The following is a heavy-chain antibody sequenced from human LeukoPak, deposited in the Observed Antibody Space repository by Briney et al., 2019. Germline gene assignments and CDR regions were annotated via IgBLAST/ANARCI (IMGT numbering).Heavy chain of an antibody. D-gene: IGHD5/OR15-5a*01. J-gene: IGHJ4*02. CDR2: IYYSGIT. V-gene: IGHV4-59*08. CDR1: GGPISSYY. CDR3: ARRVYGTSQYY. Sequence: SETLSLTCTVSGGPISSYYWSWIRQPPGKGLEWIGTIYYSGITHYSPSLKSRVTISVDTSKNQFSLKLSSVTATDTALYYCARRVYGTSQYYWGQGTLVTVSS.